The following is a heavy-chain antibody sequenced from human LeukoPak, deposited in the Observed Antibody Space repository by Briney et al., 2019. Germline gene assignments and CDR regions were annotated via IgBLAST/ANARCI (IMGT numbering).Heavy chain of an antibody. J-gene: IGHJ6*04. CDR2: INPSGGST. Sequence: ASVKVSCKASGYTFTSYYMHWVRQAPGQGLEWMGIINPSGGSTSYAQKFQGRVTMTRDMPTSTVYMELSSLRSEDTAVYYCAELGITMIGGVWGKGTTVTISS. CDR1: GYTFTSYY. D-gene: IGHD3-10*02. CDR3: AELGITMIGGV. V-gene: IGHV1-46*01.